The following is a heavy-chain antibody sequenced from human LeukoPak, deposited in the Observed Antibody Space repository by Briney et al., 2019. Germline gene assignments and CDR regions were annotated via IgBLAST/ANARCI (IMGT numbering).Heavy chain of an antibody. V-gene: IGHV1-2*02. J-gene: IGHJ6*02. CDR2: INPNSGGT. D-gene: IGHD3-10*01. CDR1: GYTFTGYY. CDR3: ARAGMVRVAHYYYGMDV. Sequence: ASVKVSCKASGYTFTGYYMHWVRQAPGQGLEWMGWINPNSGGTNYAQKFQGRVTMTRDTSISTAYMELSRLRSDDTAVYYCARAGMVRVAHYYYGMDVWGQGTTVTVSS.